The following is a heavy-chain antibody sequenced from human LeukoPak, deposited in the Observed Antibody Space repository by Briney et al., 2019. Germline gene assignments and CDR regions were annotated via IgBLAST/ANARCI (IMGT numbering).Heavy chain of an antibody. CDR2: INTDGSST. D-gene: IGHD5-18*01. Sequence: QAGGSLRLSCAASGFTFSSYWMHWVRQAPGKGLVWVSRINTDGSSTNYADSVKGRFTISRDNAKNTPYLQVDSLRAEDTAVYYCARGRHLYSYAYDYYMDVWGKGTTVTISS. CDR1: GFTFSSYW. V-gene: IGHV3-74*01. J-gene: IGHJ6*03. CDR3: ARGRHLYSYAYDYYMDV.